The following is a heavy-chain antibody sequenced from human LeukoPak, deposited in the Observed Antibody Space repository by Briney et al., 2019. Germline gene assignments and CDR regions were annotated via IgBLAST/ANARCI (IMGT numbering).Heavy chain of an antibody. D-gene: IGHD3-3*01. CDR1: GYTFTSYG. J-gene: IGHJ4*02. V-gene: IGHV1-18*01. CDR2: ISAYNGNT. CDR3: ARDLNNLAGFGVANQWGDY. Sequence: ASVKVSCKASGYTFTSYGISWVRQAPGQGLEWMGWISAYNGNTNYAQKLQGRVTMTTDTSTSTAYMELRSLRSDDTAVYYCARDLNNLAGFGVANQWGDYWGQGTLVTVSS.